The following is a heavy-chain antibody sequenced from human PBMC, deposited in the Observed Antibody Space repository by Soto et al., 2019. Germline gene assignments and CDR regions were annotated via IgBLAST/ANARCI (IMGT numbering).Heavy chain of an antibody. J-gene: IGHJ4*02. CDR3: ARHVRDISGRYRGSYSYYFDY. D-gene: IGHD1-26*01. V-gene: IGHV4-39*01. CDR2: IYYSGST. Sequence: PSETLSLTCTVSGGSISSSSYYWGWIRQPPGKGLEWIGSIYYSGSTYYNPSLKSRVTISVDTSKNQFSLKLSSVTAADTAVYYCARHVRDISGRYRGSYSYYFDYWGQGTLVTVSS. CDR1: GGSISSSSYY.